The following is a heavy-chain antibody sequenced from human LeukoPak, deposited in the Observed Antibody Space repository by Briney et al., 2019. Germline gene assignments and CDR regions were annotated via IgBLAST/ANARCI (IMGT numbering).Heavy chain of an antibody. V-gene: IGHV3-15*01. CDR3: TNGDYYDSSGYYP. D-gene: IGHD3-22*01. CDR2: IKSKTDGGTT. CDR1: GFTFSNAW. J-gene: IGHJ5*02. Sequence: GGSLRLSCAASGFTFSNAWMSWVRQAPGKGLEWVGRIKSKTDGGTTDYAAPVKGSFTISRDDSKNTLYLQMNSLKTEDTAVYYCTNGDYYDSSGYYPWGQGTLVTVSS.